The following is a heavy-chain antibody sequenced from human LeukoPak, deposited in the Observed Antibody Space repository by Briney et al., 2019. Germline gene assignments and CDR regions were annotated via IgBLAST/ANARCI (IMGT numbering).Heavy chain of an antibody. CDR3: ATTSGYYYYMDV. J-gene: IGHJ6*03. V-gene: IGHV1-8*01. Sequence: GASVRVSCKASGYTFTSYDINWVRQATGQGLEWMGWMNPNSGNTGCAQKFQGRVTMTRNTSISTAYMELSSLRSEDTAVYYCATTSGYYYYMDVWGKGTTVTVSS. CDR1: GYTFTSYD. D-gene: IGHD3-10*01. CDR2: MNPNSGNT.